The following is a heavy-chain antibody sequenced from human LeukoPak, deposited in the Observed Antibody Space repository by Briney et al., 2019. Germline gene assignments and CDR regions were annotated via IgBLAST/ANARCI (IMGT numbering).Heavy chain of an antibody. CDR3: ARVRGLRLTYYYYGMDV. J-gene: IGHJ6*02. CDR1: GDSISNYY. CDR2: INHSGST. V-gene: IGHV4-34*01. Sequence: SETLSLTCTVSGDSISNYYWSWIRQPPGKGLEWIGEINHSGSTNYNPSLKSRVTISVDTSKNQFSLKLSSVTAADTAVYYCARVRGLRLTYYYYGMDVWGQGTTVTVSS. D-gene: IGHD3-10*01.